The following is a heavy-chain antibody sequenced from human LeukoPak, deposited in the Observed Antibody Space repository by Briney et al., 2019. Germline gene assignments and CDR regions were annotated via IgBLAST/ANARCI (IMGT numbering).Heavy chain of an antibody. V-gene: IGHV3-23*01. CDR2: ISGSGVRT. J-gene: IGHJ4*02. CDR3: ADSTSGSYPY. Sequence: GGSLRLSCAASGFTFSDYYMSWVRQAPGKGLEWVSAISGSGVRTYYADSVKGRFTISRDNSKNTLYLQMNSLRAEDTAVYYCADSTSGSYPYWGQGTLVTVSS. CDR1: GFTFSDYY. D-gene: IGHD3-10*01.